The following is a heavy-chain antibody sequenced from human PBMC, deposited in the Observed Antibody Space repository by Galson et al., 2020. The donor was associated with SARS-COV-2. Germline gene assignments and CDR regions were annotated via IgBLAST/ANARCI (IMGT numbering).Heavy chain of an antibody. CDR2: IKSGGDT. CDR1: GGSFSGYS. V-gene: IGHV4-34*01. J-gene: IGHJ6*03. Sequence: SETLSLTCAVYGGSFSGYSWTWIRQAPGKGLEWIGEIKSGGDTNYSPSLSSRLTLSVDTSKNQVSLRLTSVTAADTALYFCARCHQGVVPSPVLGLGPFYSYYYMDVWAKGTTVTVSS. CDR3: ARCHQGVVPSPVLGLGPFYSYYYMDV. D-gene: IGHD3-16*01.